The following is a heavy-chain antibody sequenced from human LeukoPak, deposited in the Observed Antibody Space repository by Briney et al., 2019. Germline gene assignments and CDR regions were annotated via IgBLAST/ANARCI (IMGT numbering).Heavy chain of an antibody. J-gene: IGHJ4*02. Sequence: PGGSLRLSCAASGFTFSGSAMHWVRQASGKGLEWVGRVRSRANSYATTYAASVKGRFSISRDDSKNTAFLGMNSLKTEDTAVYYCTTHYYDSSGYHYGAFDYWGQGTLVTVSS. D-gene: IGHD3-22*01. CDR3: TTHYYDSSGYHYGAFDY. CDR2: VRSRANSYAT. CDR1: GFTFSGSA. V-gene: IGHV3-73*01.